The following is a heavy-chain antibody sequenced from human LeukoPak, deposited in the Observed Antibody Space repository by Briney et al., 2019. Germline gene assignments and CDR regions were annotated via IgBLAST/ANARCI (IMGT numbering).Heavy chain of an antibody. V-gene: IGHV2-5*01. CDR3: TAGSGLASSATNYYSDY. CDR1: GFSLSTSGVG. Sequence: SGPTLVKPTPTLTRTCTFSGFSLSTSGVGVVWIRQPPGKALEWLALIYWNDDKRYSPSLKSRLTIAKDTSKNQVVLTMTDVDPMNSLTSYCTAGSGLASSATNYYSDYWGQGVLVTVSS. CDR2: IYWNDDK. J-gene: IGHJ4*02. D-gene: IGHD6-19*01.